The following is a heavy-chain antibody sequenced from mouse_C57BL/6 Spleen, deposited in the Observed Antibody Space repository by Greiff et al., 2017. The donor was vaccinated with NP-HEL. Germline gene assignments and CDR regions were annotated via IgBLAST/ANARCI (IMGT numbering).Heavy chain of an antibody. CDR3: ARKGDYYGMAY. Sequence: VKLMESGAELVRPGASVKLSCKASGYTFTDYYINWVKQRPGQGLEWIARIYPGSGNTYYNEKFKGKATLTAEKSSSTAYMQLSSLTSEDSAVYFCARKGDYYGMAYWGQGTLVTVSA. V-gene: IGHV1-76*01. CDR2: IYPGSGNT. CDR1: GYTFTDYY. J-gene: IGHJ3*01. D-gene: IGHD1-1*01.